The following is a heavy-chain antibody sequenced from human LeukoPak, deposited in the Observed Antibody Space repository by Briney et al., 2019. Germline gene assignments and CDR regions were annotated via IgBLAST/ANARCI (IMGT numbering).Heavy chain of an antibody. Sequence: SETLSLTCTVSGVAISTTSYYWGWIRQTPGKGLEWIGSMLYRGSTYYSPSLRSRVIISVDASKNQFVLTLSPVTAADTAVYYCARQGGWGGALSFFDSWGQGTLITVSS. CDR3: ARQGGWGGALSFFDS. V-gene: IGHV4-39*01. CDR2: MLYRGST. CDR1: GVAISTTSYY. D-gene: IGHD3-16*01. J-gene: IGHJ4*02.